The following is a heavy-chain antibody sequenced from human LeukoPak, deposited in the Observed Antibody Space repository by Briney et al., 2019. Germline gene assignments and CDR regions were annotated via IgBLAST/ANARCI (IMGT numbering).Heavy chain of an antibody. CDR1: GGSFSGYY. V-gene: IGHV4-34*01. CDR3: ARVWSPRWFGELLGGPIDY. D-gene: IGHD3-10*01. J-gene: IGHJ4*02. Sequence: PSETLSLTCAVYGGSFSGYYWSWIRHPPGKGLEWIGEINHSGSTNYNPSLKSRVTISVDTSKNKFPLKLSSVTAADTAVYYCARVWSPRWFGELLGGPIDYWGQGTLVAVSS. CDR2: INHSGST.